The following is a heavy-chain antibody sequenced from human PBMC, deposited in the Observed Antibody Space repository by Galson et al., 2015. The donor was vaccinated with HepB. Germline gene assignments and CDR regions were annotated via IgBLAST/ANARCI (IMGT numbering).Heavy chain of an antibody. CDR2: ISYDGSNK. V-gene: IGHV3-30*19. CDR3: ARDRRGGVVTAMEGYYYYYGMDV. Sequence: SLRLSFAASGFTFSSYGMHWVRQAPGKGLEWVAVISYDGSNKYYADSVKGRFTISRDNSKNTLYLQMNSLRAEDTAVYYCARDRRGGVVTAMEGYYYYYGMDVWGQGTTVTVSS. J-gene: IGHJ6*02. D-gene: IGHD2-21*02. CDR1: GFTFSSYG.